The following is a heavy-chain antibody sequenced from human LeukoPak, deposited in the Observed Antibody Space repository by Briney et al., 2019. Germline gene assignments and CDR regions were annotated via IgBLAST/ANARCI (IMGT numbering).Heavy chain of an antibody. D-gene: IGHD4-17*01. CDR3: ARKGEDYGDYDY. V-gene: IGHV1-2*02. Sequence: ASVKVSCKASGYTFTGYYIHWVRQAPGQGLEWMGWIFPGSGGPNYAQEFQGRVTMTRDTSISTAYMELSRLTSDDTAVYYCARKGEDYGDYDYWGQGTLVTVSS. J-gene: IGHJ4*02. CDR1: GYTFTGYY. CDR2: IFPGSGGP.